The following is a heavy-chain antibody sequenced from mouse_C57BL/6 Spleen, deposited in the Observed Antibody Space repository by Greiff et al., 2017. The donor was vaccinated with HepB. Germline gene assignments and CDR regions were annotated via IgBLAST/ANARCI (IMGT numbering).Heavy chain of an antibody. CDR2: ISSGSSTN. CDR1: GFTFSDYG. V-gene: IGHV5-17*01. D-gene: IGHD1-1*02. Sequence: EVKLVESGGGLVKPGGSLKLSCAASGFTFSDYGMHWVRQAPEKGLEWVAYISSGSSTNYYADTVKGRFTISRDNAKNTLFLQMTSLRSEDTAMYYCARDGSYAMDYWGQGTSVTVSS. CDR3: ARDGSYAMDY. J-gene: IGHJ4*01.